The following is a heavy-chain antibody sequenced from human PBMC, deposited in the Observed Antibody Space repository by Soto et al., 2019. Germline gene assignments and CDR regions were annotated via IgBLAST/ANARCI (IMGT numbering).Heavy chain of an antibody. CDR3: ARTVGYSSSWYKQKYYFDY. CDR1: GFSLSNARMG. J-gene: IGHJ4*02. CDR2: IFSNDEK. D-gene: IGHD6-13*01. Sequence: QVTLKESGPVLVKHTETLTLTCTVSGFSLSNARMGVSWIRQPPGKALEWLAHIFSNDEKSYSTSLKSRLTLSKDTSKSQVVLTMTNMDPVDTATYYCARTVGYSSSWYKQKYYFDYWGQGTLVTVSS. V-gene: IGHV2-26*01.